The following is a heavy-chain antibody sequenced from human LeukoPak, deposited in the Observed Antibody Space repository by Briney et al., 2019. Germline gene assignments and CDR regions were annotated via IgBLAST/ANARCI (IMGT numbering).Heavy chain of an antibody. CDR2: IWYDGSNK. J-gene: IGHJ4*02. D-gene: IGHD2-15*01. V-gene: IGHV3-30*02. CDR3: ATDRATQYFDY. CDR1: GITFRSYG. Sequence: GGSLRLSCAASGITFRSYGMHWVRQAPGKGLEWVAFIWYDGSNKYYADSVKGRFTISRDNSRNTLFLQMDSLRAEDTAVYYCATDRATQYFDYWGQGTLVSVSS.